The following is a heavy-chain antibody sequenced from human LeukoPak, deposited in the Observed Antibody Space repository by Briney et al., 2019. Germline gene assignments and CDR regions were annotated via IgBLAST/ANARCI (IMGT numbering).Heavy chain of an antibody. CDR2: IRYDGSNK. Sequence: GGSLRLSCAASGFTFSSYGMLWVRQAPGKGLEWVAFIRYDGSNKYYADSVKGRFTISRDNSKNTLYLQMNSLRAEDTAVYYCAKDSKVRIAAAGTGYWGQGTLVTVSS. J-gene: IGHJ4*02. D-gene: IGHD6-13*01. CDR1: GFTFSSYG. V-gene: IGHV3-30*02. CDR3: AKDSKVRIAAAGTGY.